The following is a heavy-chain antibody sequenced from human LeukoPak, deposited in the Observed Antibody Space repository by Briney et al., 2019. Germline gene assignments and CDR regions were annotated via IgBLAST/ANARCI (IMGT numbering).Heavy chain of an antibody. CDR1: GFTFSSYV. D-gene: IGHD2/OR15-2a*01. Sequence: GRSLRLSCAASGFTFSSYVMHWVRQAPGKGLEWVAVMWSDGSNKYHADSVKGRFTISRDNSKNTLYLQMNSLRAEDTAVYYCARNSALDYWGQGTLVTVSS. V-gene: IGHV3-33*01. CDR2: MWSDGSNK. J-gene: IGHJ4*02. CDR3: ARNSALDY.